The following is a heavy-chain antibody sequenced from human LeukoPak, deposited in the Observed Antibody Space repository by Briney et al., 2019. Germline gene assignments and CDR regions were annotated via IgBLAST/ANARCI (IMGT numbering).Heavy chain of an antibody. D-gene: IGHD4-17*01. CDR2: ISYDGSNK. Sequence: PGGSLRLSCAASGFTFSSYAMHWVRQAPGKGLEWVAVISYDGSNKYYADSVKGRFTISRDNSKNTLYLQMNSLRAEDTAVYYCARGYGDYDGPFDYWGQGTLVTVSS. CDR1: GFTFSSYA. V-gene: IGHV3-30*04. J-gene: IGHJ4*02. CDR3: ARGYGDYDGPFDY.